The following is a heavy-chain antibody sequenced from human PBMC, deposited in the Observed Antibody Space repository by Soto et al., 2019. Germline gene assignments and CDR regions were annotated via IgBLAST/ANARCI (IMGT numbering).Heavy chain of an antibody. CDR1: GGSISSGGYY. J-gene: IGHJ6*02. D-gene: IGHD3-10*01. CDR2: IYYSGST. V-gene: IGHV4-31*03. Sequence: KPSETLSLTCTVSGGSISSGGYYWGWIRQHPGKGLEWIGYIYYSGSTYYNPSLKSRVTISVDTSKNQFSLKLSSVTAADTAVYYCARAAGTMVRGETAGSYYYYYGMDVWGQGTTVTVS. CDR3: ARAAGTMVRGETAGSYYYYYGMDV.